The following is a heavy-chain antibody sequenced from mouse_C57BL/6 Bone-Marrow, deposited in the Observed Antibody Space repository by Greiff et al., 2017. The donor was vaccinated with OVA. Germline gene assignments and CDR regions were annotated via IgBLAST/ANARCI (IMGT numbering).Heavy chain of an antibody. CDR3: ARKGTTVVARYFNV. Sequence: QVHVKQSGAELVRPGTSVKVSCKASGYAFTNYLIEWVKQRPGQGLEWIGVINPGSGGTNYNEKFKGKATLTADKSSSTAYMQLSSLTSEDSAVYFCARKGTTVVARYFNVWGTGTTVTVSS. D-gene: IGHD1-1*01. V-gene: IGHV1-54*01. CDR2: INPGSGGT. J-gene: IGHJ1*03. CDR1: GYAFTNYL.